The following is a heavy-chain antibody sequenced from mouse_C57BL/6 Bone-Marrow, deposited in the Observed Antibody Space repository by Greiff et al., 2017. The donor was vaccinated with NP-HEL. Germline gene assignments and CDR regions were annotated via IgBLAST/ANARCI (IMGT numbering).Heavy chain of an antibody. CDR2: INPNKGGT. J-gene: IGHJ3*01. D-gene: IGHD1-1*01. CDR1: GYTFTDYN. Sequence: EVQLQQSGPELVKPGASVKMSCKASGYTFTDYNMHWVKQSHGKSLEWIGYINPNKGGTSYDQKFKGKATWTVNNSSSTAYMEIRSLTSEDSAFYYCTILWSLRRFAYWGQGTLVTVSA. CDR3: TILWSLRRFAY. V-gene: IGHV1-22*01.